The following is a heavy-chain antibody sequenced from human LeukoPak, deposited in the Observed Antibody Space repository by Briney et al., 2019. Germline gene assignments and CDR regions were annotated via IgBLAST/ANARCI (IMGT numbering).Heavy chain of an antibody. CDR1: GYTFTGYY. D-gene: IGHD3-3*01. J-gene: IGHJ6*04. CDR2: INPNSGGT. CDR3: ARDSYYDFWSGYYGV. Sequence: WASVKVSCKASGYTFTGYYMHWVRQAPGQGLEWMGWINPNSGGTNYAQKFQGRVTMTRDTSISTAYMELSRLRSDDTAVYYCARDSYYDFWSGYYGVWGKGTTVTVSS. V-gene: IGHV1-2*02.